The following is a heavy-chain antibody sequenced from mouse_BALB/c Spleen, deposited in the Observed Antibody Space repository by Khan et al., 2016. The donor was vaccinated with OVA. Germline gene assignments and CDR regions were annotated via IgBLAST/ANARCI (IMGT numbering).Heavy chain of an antibody. V-gene: IGHV3-6*02. CDR2: INYVGNN. CDR3: ARGGRWFDY. CDR1: GYSITSGYY. J-gene: IGHJ3*01. Sequence: EVQLQESGPGLVKPSQSLSLTCSVTGYSITSGYYWNWIRQFPGNTLECMGYINYVGNNIYNPSLKNRISITLATSKNQFFLRLNSVTAEDSATYYCARGGRWFDYWGQGTLVTVSA.